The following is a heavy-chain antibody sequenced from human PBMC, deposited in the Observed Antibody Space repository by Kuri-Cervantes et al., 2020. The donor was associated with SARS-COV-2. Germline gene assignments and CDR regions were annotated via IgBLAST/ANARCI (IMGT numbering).Heavy chain of an antibody. CDR2: ISAYNGNT. D-gene: IGHD6-6*01. CDR3: ARGSSSSSNYYYYGMDV. CDR1: GCTFTSYG. Sequence: ASVKVSCKASGCTFTSYGISWVRQAPGQGLEWMGWISAYNGNTNYAQKLQGRVTMTTDTSTSTAYMELRSLRSDDTAVYYCARGSSSSSNYYYYGMDVWGQGTTVTVSS. J-gene: IGHJ6*02. V-gene: IGHV1-18*04.